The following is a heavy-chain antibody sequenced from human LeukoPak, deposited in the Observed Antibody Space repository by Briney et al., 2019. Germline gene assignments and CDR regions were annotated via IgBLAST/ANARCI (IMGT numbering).Heavy chain of an antibody. J-gene: IGHJ3*02. CDR3: ARGISVGTTRAFDI. CDR1: GFTFSSYS. CDR2: ISSSSSTI. D-gene: IGHD1-26*01. Sequence: GGSLRLSCAASGFTFSSYSMNWVRQAPGKGLEWVSYISSSSSTIYYADSVKGRFTISRDNAKNSLYLQMNSLRAEDTAVYYCARGISVGTTRAFDIWGQGTKVTVSS. V-gene: IGHV3-48*01.